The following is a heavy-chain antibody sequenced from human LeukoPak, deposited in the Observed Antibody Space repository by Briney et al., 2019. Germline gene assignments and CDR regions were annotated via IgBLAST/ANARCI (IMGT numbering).Heavy chain of an antibody. CDR3: ARRRVIASLSNWFDP. D-gene: IGHD6-13*01. Sequence: PSETLSLTCTVSGGSIRSSSYYWGWIRQPPGKGLEWIVSIYYSGSTNYNPPLKSRVTISEDTSKNQFSLKLNSLTAADTAVYYCARRRVIASLSNWFDPWGQGTLVTVSS. J-gene: IGHJ5*02. CDR1: GGSIRSSSYY. CDR2: IYYSGST. V-gene: IGHV4-39*01.